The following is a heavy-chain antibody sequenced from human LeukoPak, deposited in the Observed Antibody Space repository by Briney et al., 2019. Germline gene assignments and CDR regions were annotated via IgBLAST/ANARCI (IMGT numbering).Heavy chain of an antibody. CDR3: ARSNPNRNALDL. D-gene: IGHD1-14*01. V-gene: IGHV3-7*01. CDR1: GFTLNSYL. Sequence: PGGSLRLSCAASGFTLNSYLMSWVRQAPGRGPEWVANIKKDGSEESYLDSVKGRFTVSRDNAKNSLFLQMNSLRGEDTAVYYCARSNPNRNALDLWGQGTMVTISS. J-gene: IGHJ3*01. CDR2: IKKDGSEE.